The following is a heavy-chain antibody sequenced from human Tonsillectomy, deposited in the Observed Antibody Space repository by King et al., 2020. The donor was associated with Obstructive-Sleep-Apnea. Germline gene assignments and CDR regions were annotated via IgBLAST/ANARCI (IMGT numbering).Heavy chain of an antibody. CDR2: IKSKTDGGTT. V-gene: IGHV3-15*01. Sequence: VQLVESGGGLVKPGESLRLSCAASGFTFNNAWMSWVRQAPGKGLEWVGRIKSKTDGGTTDYAAPVKGRFTISRDDSKNTLYLQMNSLKTEDTAVYYCTTESHSSGYYYWGPSRRHFDYWGQGTLVTVSS. D-gene: IGHD3-22*01. CDR3: TTESHSSGYYYWGPSRRHFDY. J-gene: IGHJ4*02. CDR1: GFTFNNAW.